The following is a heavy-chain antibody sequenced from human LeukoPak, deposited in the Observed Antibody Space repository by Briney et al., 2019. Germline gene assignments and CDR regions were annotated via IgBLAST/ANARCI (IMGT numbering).Heavy chain of an antibody. CDR1: GGSISSYY. CDR3: ARARTTVTPYLDY. CDR2: IYYSGST. V-gene: IGHV4-59*01. J-gene: IGHJ4*02. D-gene: IGHD4-17*01. Sequence: PSETLSLTCTVSGGSISSYYWSWIRQPPGKRLEWIGYIYYSGSTNYNPSLKSRVTISVDTSKNQFSLKLSSVTAADTAVYYCARARTTVTPYLDYWGQGTLVTVSS.